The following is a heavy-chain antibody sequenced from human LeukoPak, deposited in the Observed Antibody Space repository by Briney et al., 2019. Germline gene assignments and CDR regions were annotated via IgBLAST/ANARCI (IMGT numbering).Heavy chain of an antibody. CDR3: ARDRRGDYGDYSIYYGMDV. CDR2: TYYRSKLYN. Sequence: SQTLSLTCAISGDSVSSNSAAWNWIRQSPSRGLEWLGRTYYRSKLYNDYAGSVKSRISKKPDTSKNQFSLQLNSVTPEDTAVYYCARDRRGDYGDYSIYYGMDVWGQGTTVTVSS. J-gene: IGHJ6*02. V-gene: IGHV6-1*01. D-gene: IGHD4-17*01. CDR1: GDSVSSNSAA.